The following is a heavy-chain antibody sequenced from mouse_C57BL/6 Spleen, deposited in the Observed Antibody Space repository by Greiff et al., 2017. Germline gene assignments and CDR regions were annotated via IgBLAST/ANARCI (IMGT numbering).Heavy chain of an antibody. J-gene: IGHJ1*03. D-gene: IGHD2-1*01. CDR2: IYPGDGDT. V-gene: IGHV1-82*01. Sequence: VTLMESGPELVKPGASVKISCKASGYAFSSSWMNWVKQRPGKGLEWIGRIYPGDGDTNYNGKFKGKATLTADKSSSTAYMQLSSLTSEDSAVYFCARSTMVTTGYFDVWGTGTTVTVSS. CDR3: ARSTMVTTGYFDV. CDR1: GYAFSSSW.